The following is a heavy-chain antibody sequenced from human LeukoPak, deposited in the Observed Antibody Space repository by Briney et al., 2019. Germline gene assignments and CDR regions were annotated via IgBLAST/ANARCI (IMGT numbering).Heavy chain of an antibody. Sequence: GRSLRLSCAASGFTFSSYAMHWVRQAPGKGLEWVAVISYDGSNKYYADSVKGRFTISRDNSKNTLYLQMNSLSAEDTAVYYCARDDSDYVRAFDIWGQGTMVTVSS. D-gene: IGHD5-12*01. CDR1: GFTFSSYA. CDR3: ARDDSDYVRAFDI. CDR2: ISYDGSNK. V-gene: IGHV3-30*04. J-gene: IGHJ3*02.